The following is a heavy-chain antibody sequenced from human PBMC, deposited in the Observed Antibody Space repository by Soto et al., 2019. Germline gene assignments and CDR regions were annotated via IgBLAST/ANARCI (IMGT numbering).Heavy chain of an antibody. CDR1: GFTFSSYA. CDR2: ISGSGGST. Sequence: VGSLRLSCAASGFTFSSYAMSWVRQAPGKGLEWVSAISGSGGSTYYADSVKGRFTISRDNSKNTLYLQMNSLRAGDTAVYYCARDRIAVAGNPEYFQHWGQGTLVTVSS. CDR3: ARDRIAVAGNPEYFQH. D-gene: IGHD6-19*01. V-gene: IGHV3-23*01. J-gene: IGHJ1*01.